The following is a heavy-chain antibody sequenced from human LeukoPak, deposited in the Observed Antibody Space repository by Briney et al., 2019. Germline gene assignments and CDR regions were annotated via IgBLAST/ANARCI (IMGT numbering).Heavy chain of an antibody. J-gene: IGHJ4*02. Sequence: ASVKLSCKASGYIFSSYGIIWVRQAPGQGLEWMGWISAYNGNTNYAQNLQGRVTMTTDTSTSTAYMELRSLRSDDTAVYYCARDPGYRSATYYFDYWGQGTLVTVSS. CDR2: ISAYNGNT. CDR3: ARDPGYRSATYYFDY. D-gene: IGHD6-19*01. CDR1: GYIFSSYG. V-gene: IGHV1-18*01.